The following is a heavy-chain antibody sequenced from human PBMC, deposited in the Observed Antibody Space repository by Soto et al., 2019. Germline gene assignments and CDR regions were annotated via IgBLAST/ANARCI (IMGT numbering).Heavy chain of an antibody. Sequence: QVQLVQSGAEVKKPGSSVKVSCKASGGTFSSFTISWVRQAPGQGLEWMGRITPILAIVKYAQKFQGRVAITADKSTSTAYMALSSLRSEDTAVYYCARDAGCSNTSCSHWGQGTLVTVSS. CDR2: ITPILAIV. CDR3: ARDAGCSNTSCSH. V-gene: IGHV1-69*08. J-gene: IGHJ4*02. D-gene: IGHD2-2*01. CDR1: GGTFSSFT.